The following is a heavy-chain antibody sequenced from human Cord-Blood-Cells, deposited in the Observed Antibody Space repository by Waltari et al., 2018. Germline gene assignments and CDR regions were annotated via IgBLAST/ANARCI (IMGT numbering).Heavy chain of an antibody. Sequence: QVQLVECGGGVVQPGRSLRLSCAAAGFTFSSYAMHWVRQAPGKGREWVAVISYDGSNKDYADSVKGRFTISRDNSKNPLYLQMNSLRAEDTAVYYCVREGATGGFDYWGQGTLVTVSS. CDR2: ISYDGSNK. D-gene: IGHD1-26*01. V-gene: IGHV3-30-3*01. CDR3: VREGATGGFDY. J-gene: IGHJ4*02. CDR1: GFTFSSYA.